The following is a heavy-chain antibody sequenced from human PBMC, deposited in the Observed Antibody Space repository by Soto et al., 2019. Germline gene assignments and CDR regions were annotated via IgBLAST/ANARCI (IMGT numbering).Heavy chain of an antibody. J-gene: IGHJ3*02. CDR1: GYSFTSYW. D-gene: IGHD6-13*01. CDR3: AAPRPGVFDAFDI. Sequence: EVQLVQSGAEVKKPGESLRISCKGSGYSFTSYWISWVRQMPGKGLEWMGRMDPSDSYTNYSPSFQGHVTISADKSISTAYLQWSSLKASDTAMYYCAAPRPGVFDAFDIWGQGTMVTVSS. CDR2: MDPSDSYT. V-gene: IGHV5-10-1*03.